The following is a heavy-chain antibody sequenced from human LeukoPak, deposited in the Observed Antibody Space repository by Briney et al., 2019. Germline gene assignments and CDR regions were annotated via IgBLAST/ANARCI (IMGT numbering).Heavy chain of an antibody. V-gene: IGHV1-2*02. D-gene: IGHD3-10*01. CDR3: ANRQGYYGSGSQDAFDI. CDR1: GYTFTAYY. CDR2: INPNNGAT. J-gene: IGHJ3*02. Sequence: ASVKVSCKASGYTFTAYYIHWVRQVPGQGLEWMGWINPNNGATKSVQKFQGRVSMTRDTSISTAYRELSRLSSDDTAMYFCANRQGYYGSGSQDAFDIWGQGTMVTVSS.